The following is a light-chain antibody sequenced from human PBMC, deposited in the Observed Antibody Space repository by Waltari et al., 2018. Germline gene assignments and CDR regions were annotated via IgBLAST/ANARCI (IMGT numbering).Light chain of an antibody. CDR2: SAS. J-gene: IGKJ2*01. V-gene: IGKV1-12*02. CDR1: QAISSW. CDR3: QQSNSFPYT. Sequence: IQMTQSPSFVPSSVGDRVTITCRASQAISSWVVWYQQQPGKAPQPLIYSASTLQTGVPSRFSGSGSGTEFTLTITGLQPEDFATYYCQQSNSFPYTFGQGTKLEI.